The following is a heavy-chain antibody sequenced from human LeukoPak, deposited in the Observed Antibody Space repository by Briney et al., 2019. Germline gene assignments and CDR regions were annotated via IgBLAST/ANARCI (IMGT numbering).Heavy chain of an antibody. CDR2: IKEDGSEK. J-gene: IGHJ5*02. CDR3: ARILWGSSASNWFDP. Sequence: GGSLRLSCAASGFTFSNYWMTWVRQAPGKGLEWVASIKEDGSEKYFVDSVKGRFTISRDNANNSVSLQMNSLRAEDTGMYCCARILWGSSASNWFDPWGQGTLVTVSS. D-gene: IGHD3-10*01. V-gene: IGHV3-7*01. CDR1: GFTFSNYW.